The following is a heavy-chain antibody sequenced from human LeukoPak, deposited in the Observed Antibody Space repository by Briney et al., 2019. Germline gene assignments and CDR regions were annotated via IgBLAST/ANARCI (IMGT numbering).Heavy chain of an antibody. CDR2: ISSNGGST. CDR1: GFTSSSYA. Sequence: GGSLRLSCAASGFTSSSYAMHWVRQAPGKGLGYVSAISSNGGSTYYANSVKGRFTISRDNSKNTLYLQMGSLRAEDMAVYYCARGLRLGELSLFDYRGQGTLVTVSS. V-gene: IGHV3-64*01. J-gene: IGHJ4*02. D-gene: IGHD3-16*02. CDR3: ARGLRLGELSLFDY.